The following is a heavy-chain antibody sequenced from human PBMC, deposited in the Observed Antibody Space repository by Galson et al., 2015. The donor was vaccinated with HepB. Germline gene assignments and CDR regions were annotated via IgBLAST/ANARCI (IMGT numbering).Heavy chain of an antibody. Sequence: SVKVSCKASGYTFTSYGISWVRQAPGQGLEWMGWISAYNGNTNYAQKLQGRVTMTTDTSTSTAYMELRSLRSDDTAVYYCVRVDLRDGYNLGAFDIWGQGTMVTVSS. CDR3: VRVDLRDGYNLGAFDI. CDR2: ISAYNGNT. J-gene: IGHJ3*02. CDR1: GYTFTSYG. V-gene: IGHV1-18*04. D-gene: IGHD5-24*01.